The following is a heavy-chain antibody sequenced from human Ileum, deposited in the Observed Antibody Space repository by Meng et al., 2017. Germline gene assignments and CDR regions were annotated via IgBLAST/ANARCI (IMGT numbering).Heavy chain of an antibody. D-gene: IGHD3-16*01. J-gene: IGHJ4*02. CDR3: ARDGGAAPDYFDY. CDR2: TYYRSKWYN. Sequence: QVQLQQSGPGLVMPSQTLSLSCAISGDSVSSNSAAWNWIRQSPSRGLEWLGRTYYRSKWYNNYAVSVRSRISINPDTFKNQFSLQLNSVTPEDTAVYYCARDGGAAPDYFDYWGQGTLVTVSS. V-gene: IGHV6-1*01. CDR1: GDSVSSNSAA.